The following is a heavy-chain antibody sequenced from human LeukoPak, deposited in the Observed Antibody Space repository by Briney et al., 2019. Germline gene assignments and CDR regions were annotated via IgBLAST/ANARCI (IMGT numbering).Heavy chain of an antibody. CDR3: ARGDYYGSGSYPYYFDY. CDR1: GFSISSYA. J-gene: IGHJ4*02. D-gene: IGHD3-10*01. V-gene: IGHV3-30-3*01. CDR2: ISYDGSNK. Sequence: PGGSLRLSCAASGFSISSYAMHWVRQAPGKGLEWMTVISYDGSNKYYADSVRGRFTLSRDTSKNTLYVQMSSLRAEDTAVYYCARGDYYGSGSYPYYFDYWGQGTLVTVSS.